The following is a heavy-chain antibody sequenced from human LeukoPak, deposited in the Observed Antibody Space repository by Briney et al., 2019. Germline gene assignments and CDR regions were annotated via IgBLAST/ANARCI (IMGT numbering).Heavy chain of an antibody. CDR3: ATIGAMGAFDI. J-gene: IGHJ3*02. Sequence: GGSLRLSCAASGFSFSRYEMNWVRQAPGKGLEWISYIGSSDSYIHYADSVEGRFTISRDNTKNSLFLQVNSLRAEDTAVYYCATIGAMGAFDIWGQGTMVTVSS. CDR2: IGSSDSYI. D-gene: IGHD2-2*01. V-gene: IGHV3-48*03. CDR1: GFSFSRYE.